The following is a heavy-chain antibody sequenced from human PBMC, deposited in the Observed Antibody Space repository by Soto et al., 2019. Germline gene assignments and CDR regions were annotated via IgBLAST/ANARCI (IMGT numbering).Heavy chain of an antibody. V-gene: IGHV1-18*01. CDR1: GYPFTHYG. CDR3: ARDQSFDRTYYYGIDV. J-gene: IGHJ6*02. CDR2: ISPFNGNT. Sequence: QVQLVQSGAEVKMPGASVRVSCKSSGYPFTHYGITWIRQAPGQGLEWMGWISPFNGNTNYGQTVQGRVTLTTETSTSTLYMTLRSLKDDDTDVYYCARDQSFDRTYYYGIDVWGQGTTVTFSS.